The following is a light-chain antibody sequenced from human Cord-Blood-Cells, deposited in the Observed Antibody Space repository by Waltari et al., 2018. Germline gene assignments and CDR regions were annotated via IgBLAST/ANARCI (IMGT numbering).Light chain of an antibody. J-gene: IGKJ1*01. CDR2: AAS. Sequence: DIQMTQSPSSLSASVGDRVPITCRASQSISSYLNWYPQKPGKAPKLLIYAASSLQSGVPSRFSGSGSGTDFTLTISRLQPEDFATYYCQQSYSTPPTFGQGTKVEIK. V-gene: IGKV1-39*01. CDR3: QQSYSTPPT. CDR1: QSISSY.